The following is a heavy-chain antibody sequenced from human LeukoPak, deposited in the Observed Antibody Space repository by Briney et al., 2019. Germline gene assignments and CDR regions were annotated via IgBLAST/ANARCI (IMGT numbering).Heavy chain of an antibody. CDR2: ISSYNGNT. D-gene: IGHD2-8*01. Sequence: ASVKVSCKAYGYTIINYGINWVRQDPGQGLEWMGWISSYNGNTNYAQKFQGRVTITADESTSTAYMELSSLRSEDTAVYYCARSGLMEYYFDYWGQGTLVTVSS. J-gene: IGHJ4*02. V-gene: IGHV1-18*01. CDR1: GYTIINYG. CDR3: ARSGLMEYYFDY.